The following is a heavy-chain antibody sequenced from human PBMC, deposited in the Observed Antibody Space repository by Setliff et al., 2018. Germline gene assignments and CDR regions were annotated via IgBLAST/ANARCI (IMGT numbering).Heavy chain of an antibody. CDR1: GGPFSDYY. CDR3: ARGISSSWYPHFDY. CDR2: INPSGTT. Sequence: PSETLSLTCTFYGGPFSDYYWGWVRQTPGKGLEWIAEINPSGTTNYIPSLKSRLTISVDTSKRQFSLKLSSVTAADTAVYYCARGISSSWYPHFDYWGQGTLVTVSS. J-gene: IGHJ4*02. D-gene: IGHD6-13*01. V-gene: IGHV4-34*01.